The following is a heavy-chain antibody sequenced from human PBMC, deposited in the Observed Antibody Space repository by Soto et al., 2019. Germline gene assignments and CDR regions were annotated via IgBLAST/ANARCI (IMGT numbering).Heavy chain of an antibody. V-gene: IGHV3-74*01. CDR2: IIGDESVR. D-gene: IGHD2-21*02. CDR1: GFTCSRYW. CDR3: ARSPVACCGGDCRTSDY. J-gene: IGHJ4*02. Sequence: GGSLRLSCAASGFTCSRYWMHWVRQVPGKGLVGVSRIIGDESVRDYADFVRGRFTISRDNSKNTRYLQMNSLRAEDTAVYYCARSPVACCGGDCRTSDYWGPGPLVTVSS.